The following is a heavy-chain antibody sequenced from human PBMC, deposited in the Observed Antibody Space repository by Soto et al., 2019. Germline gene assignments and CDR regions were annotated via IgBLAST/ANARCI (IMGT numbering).Heavy chain of an antibody. D-gene: IGHD2-2*01. V-gene: IGHV3-30*18. Sequence: QVQLVESGGGVVQLGRSLRLSCAASGFTFSNYGMHWVRQAPGKGLEWVAIISYDGGNEYYADSVRGRFTISRDNSKNTLYLQTSSLRHEDTAVYYCAKDGGPVYCNSPGCSAKHFDYWGQGTLVTVSS. CDR1: GFTFSNYG. CDR3: AKDGGPVYCNSPGCSAKHFDY. J-gene: IGHJ4*02. CDR2: ISYDGGNE.